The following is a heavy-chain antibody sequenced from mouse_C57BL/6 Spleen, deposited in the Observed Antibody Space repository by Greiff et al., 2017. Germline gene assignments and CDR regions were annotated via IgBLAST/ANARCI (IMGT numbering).Heavy chain of an antibody. J-gene: IGHJ2*01. CDR2: IYRGDGDT. V-gene: IGHV1-82*01. D-gene: IGHD3-2*02. CDR1: GYAFSSSW. CDR3: AREGQLRLPYFDY. Sequence: QVQLQQSGPELVKPGASVKISCKASGYAFSSSWMNWVKQRPGKGLEWIGRIYRGDGDTNYNGKFKGKATLTADKSSSTAYMQLSSLTSEDSAVYFCAREGQLRLPYFDYWGQGTTLTVSS.